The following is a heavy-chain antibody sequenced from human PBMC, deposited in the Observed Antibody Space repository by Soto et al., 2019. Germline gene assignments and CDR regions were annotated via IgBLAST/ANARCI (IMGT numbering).Heavy chain of an antibody. Sequence: QVQLVQSGAEVKKPGASVKVSCKASGYTFTSYYMHWVRQAPGQGLEWMGIINPSGGSTSYAQKCQSRASLTGNTSRRTVNMELSSLRAEDTAVYYWARERVMAKLKPGPFEDWGQGTLIPVS. CDR1: GYTFTSYY. D-gene: IGHD2-21*01. J-gene: IGHJ4*02. CDR3: ARERVMAKLKPGPFED. CDR2: INPSGGST. V-gene: IGHV1-46*03.